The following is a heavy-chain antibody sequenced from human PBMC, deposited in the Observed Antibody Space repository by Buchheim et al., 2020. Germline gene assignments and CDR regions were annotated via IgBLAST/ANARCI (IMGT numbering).Heavy chain of an antibody. J-gene: IGHJ6*03. CDR1: GFTFSSYS. Sequence: EVQLVESGGGLVQPGGSLRLSCAASGFTFSSYSMNWVRQAPGKGLEWVSYISSSSTIYYADSVKGRFTISRDNAKNSLYLQMNSLRAEDTAVYYCARDGRAQRYYDFWSGYYSEYYYYYMDVWGKGTT. D-gene: IGHD3-3*01. CDR3: ARDGRAQRYYDFWSGYYSEYYYYYMDV. CDR2: ISSSSTI. V-gene: IGHV3-48*01.